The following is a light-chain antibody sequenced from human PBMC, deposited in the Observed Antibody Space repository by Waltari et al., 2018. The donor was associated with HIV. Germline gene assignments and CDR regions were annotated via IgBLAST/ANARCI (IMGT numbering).Light chain of an antibody. V-gene: IGKV4-1*01. CDR3: QQYYTTPLT. CDR1: RRVLSISYDRNY. CDR2: WAS. J-gene: IGKJ4*01. Sequence: DIVLTQSPDSLFVSLGERTTLTCTSSRRVLSISYDRNYLAWYQQKSGQPPRLLIYWASSRESGVPARFSGSGSRTDFTLTINSLQAEDVAVYYCQQYYTTPLTFGGGTKVEIK.